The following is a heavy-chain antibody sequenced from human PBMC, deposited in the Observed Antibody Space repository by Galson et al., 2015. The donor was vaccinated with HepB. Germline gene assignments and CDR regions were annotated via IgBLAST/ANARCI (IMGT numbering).Heavy chain of an antibody. V-gene: IGHV3-30*18. D-gene: IGHD5-18*01. CDR2: ISHDGSNK. J-gene: IGHJ4*02. Sequence: SLRLSCAASGFTFSSYGMHWVRQAPGKGLEWMAVISHDGSNKQYAASVKGRFTICRDNSKNTLYLQMNMLTTEATALYCCGKQGEDGYTYGDYWGQGTLVTVSS. CDR1: GFTFSSYG. CDR3: GKQGEDGYTYGDY.